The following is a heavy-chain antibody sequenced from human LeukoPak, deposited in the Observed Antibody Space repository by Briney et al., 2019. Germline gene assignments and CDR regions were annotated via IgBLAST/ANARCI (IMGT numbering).Heavy chain of an antibody. D-gene: IGHD3-16*01. V-gene: IGHV3-30-3*01. CDR3: ARVRRGIDFMITFRDFDY. CDR1: GFTFSSYA. J-gene: IGHJ4*02. CDR2: ISYDGSNK. Sequence: GRSLRLSCAASGFTFSSYAMHWVRRAPGKGLEWVAVISYDGSNKYYADSVKGRFTISRDNSKNTLYLQMNSLRAEDTAVYYCARVRRGIDFMITFRDFDYWGQGTLVTVSS.